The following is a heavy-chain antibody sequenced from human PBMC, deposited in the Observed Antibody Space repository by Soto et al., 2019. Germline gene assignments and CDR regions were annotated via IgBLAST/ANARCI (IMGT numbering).Heavy chain of an antibody. D-gene: IGHD2-15*01. CDR3: ARSPRVIIAAKGTLDY. Sequence: ASVKVSCKASGYTFTTFGIAWVRQAPGQGLEWMGWISTSTGNTNYAQKLQGRVTLTKETSTRTAYMELRNLTSDDTAVYYCARSPRVIIAAKGTLDYWGQGTLVTVSS. V-gene: IGHV1-18*04. CDR1: GYTFTTFG. CDR2: ISTSTGNT. J-gene: IGHJ4*02.